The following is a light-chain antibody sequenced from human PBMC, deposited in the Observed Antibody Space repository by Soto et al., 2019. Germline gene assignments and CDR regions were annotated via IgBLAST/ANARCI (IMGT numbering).Light chain of an antibody. Sequence: QSALTQPASVSGSPGQSITISCTGTSSDVGGYNYVSWYQQHPGKVPKLMIHEVSNRPSGVSNRFSGSKSGNTASLTISGLQAEDEADYYCSSFTSSSTFVFGTGTQLTVL. CDR2: EVS. CDR1: SSDVGGYNY. J-gene: IGLJ1*01. CDR3: SSFTSSSTFV. V-gene: IGLV2-14*01.